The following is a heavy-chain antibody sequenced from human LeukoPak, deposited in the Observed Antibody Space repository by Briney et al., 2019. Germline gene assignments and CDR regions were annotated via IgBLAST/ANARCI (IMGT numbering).Heavy chain of an antibody. CDR3: ARDLGDGTLSGHDY. CDR1: GYTFTGYY. J-gene: IGHJ4*02. V-gene: IGHV1-2*02. D-gene: IGHD1-1*01. CDR2: INPNSGGT. Sequence: ASVKVSCKASGYTFTGYYMHWVRQAPGQGLEWMGWINPNSGGTNYAQKFQGRVTMTRDTSISTAYMELSRLRSDDTAVYYCARDLGDGTLSGHDYWGQGTLVTVSS.